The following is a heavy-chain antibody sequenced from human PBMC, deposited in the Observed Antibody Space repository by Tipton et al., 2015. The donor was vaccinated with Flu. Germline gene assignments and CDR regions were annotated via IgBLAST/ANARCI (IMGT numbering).Heavy chain of an antibody. V-gene: IGHV4-39*07. CDR2: IYYTGIT. Sequence: TLSLTCSVYGGSIVSSGHYWVWVRQSPGQGLECLGSIYYTGITYYKPSLKGRLTMAVDTSKNQFSLNLMSVTAADTAVYYCARDRAGEDYDYGMDVWGQGTAVTAS. CDR1: GGSIVSSGHY. J-gene: IGHJ6*02. D-gene: IGHD4/OR15-4a*01. CDR3: ARDRAGEDYDYGMDV.